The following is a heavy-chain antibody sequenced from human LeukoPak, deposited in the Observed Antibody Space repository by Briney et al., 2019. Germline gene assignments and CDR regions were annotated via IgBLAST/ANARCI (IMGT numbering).Heavy chain of an antibody. Sequence: GGSLRLSCAASGFTFSSYSMNWVRQAPGKGLEWVSSISSSSSYIYYADSVKGRFTISRDNAKNSLYLQMNSLRAEDTAVYSCARERAPSSYYYGMDVWGQGTTVTVSS. CDR1: GFTFSSYS. J-gene: IGHJ6*02. CDR2: ISSSSSYI. D-gene: IGHD6-6*01. CDR3: ARERAPSSYYYGMDV. V-gene: IGHV3-21*01.